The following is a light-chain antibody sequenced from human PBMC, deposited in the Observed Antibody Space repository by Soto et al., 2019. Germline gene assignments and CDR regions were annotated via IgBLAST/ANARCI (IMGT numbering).Light chain of an antibody. V-gene: IGKV1-8*01. CDR1: QGISSY. CDR2: AAS. J-gene: IGKJ2*01. Sequence: AIRMTQSPSSLSASTGDRVTITCRASQGISSYLAWYQQKPGKAPKLQIYAASTLQSGVPSRFSGSGSGTDFTLTISCLQSEDFATYYCQQYYSYPQYTFGQGTKLEIK. CDR3: QQYYSYPQYT.